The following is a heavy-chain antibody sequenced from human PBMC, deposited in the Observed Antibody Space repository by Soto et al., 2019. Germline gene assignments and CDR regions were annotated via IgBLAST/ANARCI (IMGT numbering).Heavy chain of an antibody. CDR3: VKDSQAGDYGDLNFSFAGLDV. CDR1: GFTFSDYA. CDR2: ISYSSGSK. V-gene: IGHV3-23*01. D-gene: IGHD4-17*01. J-gene: IGHJ6*02. Sequence: EVQLLESGGGLGQPGGSLRLSCEASGFTFSDYAMGWVRQAPGKGLEWVSTISYSSGSKYYADSVRGRFAVSRDNSKNSLYLQLNSLRAADTALYYCVKDSQAGDYGDLNFSFAGLDVWGQGTTVTVSS.